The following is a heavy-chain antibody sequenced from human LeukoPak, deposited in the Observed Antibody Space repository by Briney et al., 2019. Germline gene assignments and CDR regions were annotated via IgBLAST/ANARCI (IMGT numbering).Heavy chain of an antibody. CDR2: MNPDSGNT. D-gene: IGHD3-3*02. CDR1: GYTFTSYD. CDR3: ARPSIRARAFDI. Sequence: ASVKVSCKASGYTFTSYDINWVRQATGQGLEWMGWMNPDSGNTGYAQKFQGRVTMTRNTSISTAYMELSSLRSEDTAVYYCARPSIRARAFDIWGQGTMVTVSS. J-gene: IGHJ3*02. V-gene: IGHV1-8*01.